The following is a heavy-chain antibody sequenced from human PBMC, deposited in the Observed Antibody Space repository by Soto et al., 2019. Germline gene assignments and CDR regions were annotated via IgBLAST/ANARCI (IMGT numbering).Heavy chain of an antibody. D-gene: IGHD2-2*01. CDR2: IYTSVST. J-gene: IGHJ6*02. V-gene: IGHV4-4*07. CDR1: GGSISSYY. Sequence: PSETLSLTCTVSGGSISSYYWSWIRQPAGKGLEWIGRIYTSVSTNYNPSLKSRVTMSVDTSKNQFSLKLSSVTAADTAVYYCAIGYCSSTSCNSYYYGMDVWGQGTKVTVS. CDR3: AIGYCSSTSCNSYYYGMDV.